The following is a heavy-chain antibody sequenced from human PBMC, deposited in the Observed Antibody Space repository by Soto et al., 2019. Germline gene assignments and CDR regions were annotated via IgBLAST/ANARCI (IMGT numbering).Heavy chain of an antibody. V-gene: IGHV3-23*01. CDR3: TTGLTAHFDY. CDR2: SSDRRTGNT. J-gene: IGHJ4*02. Sequence: PGGSLRLACAASGFTFSIYTLKWVRRAPGKGLEWVATSSDRRTGNTHYSDSVRGRFTLSRDYSRNILFLQMDSLRADDTALSYCTTGLTAHFDYWGRGTQVTVSS. D-gene: IGHD2-21*02. CDR1: GFTFSIYT.